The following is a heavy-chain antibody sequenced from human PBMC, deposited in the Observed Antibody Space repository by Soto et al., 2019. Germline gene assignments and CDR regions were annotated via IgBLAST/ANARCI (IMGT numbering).Heavy chain of an antibody. D-gene: IGHD2-2*01. Sequence: ASVKVSCKASGYSFTSYGISWVRRAPGQGLEWMGWISPYNGHTQFVQRFQGRVTMTTDTSTKTAYMELRNLRSDDTAHYYCARDLTIVPATHPRLENYGMDVWGQGPRSPSP. CDR1: GYSFTSYG. CDR3: ARDLTIVPATHPRLENYGMDV. CDR2: ISPYNGHT. J-gene: IGHJ6*02. V-gene: IGHV1-18*01.